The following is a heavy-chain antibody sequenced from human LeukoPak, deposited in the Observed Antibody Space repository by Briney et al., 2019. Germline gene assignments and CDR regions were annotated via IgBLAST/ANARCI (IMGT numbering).Heavy chain of an antibody. D-gene: IGHD2-2*01. CDR1: GGSISSYY. Sequence: SETLSLTCTVSGGSISSYYWSWIRQPPGKGLEWIGYIYYSGSTNYNPSLKSRVTMSVDTSKNQFSLKLSSVTAADTAVYYCARDALYCSSSSCYRYWYFDLWGRGTLVTVSS. J-gene: IGHJ2*01. CDR3: ARDALYCSSSSCYRYWYFDL. CDR2: IYYSGST. V-gene: IGHV4-59*12.